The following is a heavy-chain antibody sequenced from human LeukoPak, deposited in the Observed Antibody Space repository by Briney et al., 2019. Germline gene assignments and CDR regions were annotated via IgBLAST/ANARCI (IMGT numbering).Heavy chain of an antibody. Sequence: ASVEVSCKASGHTFTGYYMHWVRQAPGQGLERMGWINPNSGGTNYAQKFQGRVTMTRDTSISTAYMELSSLRSDDTAVYYCARGDSDYYYYGMDVWGQGTTVTVSS. J-gene: IGHJ6*02. D-gene: IGHD5-24*01. CDR1: GHTFTGYY. V-gene: IGHV1-2*02. CDR3: ARGDSDYYYYGMDV. CDR2: INPNSGGT.